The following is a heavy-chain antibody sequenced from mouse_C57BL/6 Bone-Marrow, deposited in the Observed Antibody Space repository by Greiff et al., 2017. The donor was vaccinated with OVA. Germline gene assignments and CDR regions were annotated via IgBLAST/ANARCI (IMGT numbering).Heavy chain of an antibody. CDR1: GYAFSSSW. Sequence: VQLQQSGPELVKPGASVKISCKASGYAFSSSWMNWVKQRPGKGLEWLGRIYPGDGDTNYTGKFKGKATLTADKSSSTAYMQLSSLTSEDSAVYLCENWRSNYAFDYWGQGTTLTVSS. V-gene: IGHV1-82*01. CDR3: ENWRSNYAFDY. J-gene: IGHJ2*01. CDR2: IYPGDGDT. D-gene: IGHD2-5*01.